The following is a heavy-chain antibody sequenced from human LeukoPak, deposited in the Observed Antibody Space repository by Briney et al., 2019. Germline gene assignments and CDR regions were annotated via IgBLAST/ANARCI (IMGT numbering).Heavy chain of an antibody. Sequence: GGSLRLSCAASGFTFSRYWMSWVRQAPGKGLEWVSAISGSGGSTYYADSVKGRFTISRDNSKNTLYLQMNSLRAEDTAVYYCAKMAWELRAPDYWGQGTLVTVSS. CDR2: ISGSGGST. D-gene: IGHD1-26*01. CDR1: GFTFSRYW. V-gene: IGHV3-23*01. J-gene: IGHJ4*02. CDR3: AKMAWELRAPDY.